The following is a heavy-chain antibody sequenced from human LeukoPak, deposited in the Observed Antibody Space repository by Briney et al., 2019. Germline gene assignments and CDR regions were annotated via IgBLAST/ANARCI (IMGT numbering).Heavy chain of an antibody. V-gene: IGHV1-69*13. J-gene: IGHJ4*02. CDR3: ASRDIEELPYRAVDY. D-gene: IGHD2-15*01. CDR2: IMPIFGTA. CDR1: GGTFSSYA. Sequence: ASVKVSCKASGGTFSSYAISWVRQAPGQGLEWMGGIMPIFGTANYAQKFQGRVTITADESTSTAYMELSSLRSEDTAVYYCASRDIEELPYRAVDYWGQGTLVTVSS.